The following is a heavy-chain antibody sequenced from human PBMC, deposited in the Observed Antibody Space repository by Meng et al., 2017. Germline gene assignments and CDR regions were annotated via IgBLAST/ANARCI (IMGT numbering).Heavy chain of an antibody. V-gene: IGHV3-53*02. CDR3: ARDYGDHLGFDY. D-gene: IGHD4-17*01. CDR1: GFTVSSKY. CDR2: IYSGGST. J-gene: IGHJ4*02. Sequence: EVQLVGTGGGLIQPGGSLRLPCAASGFTVSSKYMSWVRQAPGKGLEWVSVIYSGGSTYYADSVKGRITISRDNSKNTLYLQMNSLRAEDTAVYYCARDYGDHLGFDYWGQGTLVTVSS.